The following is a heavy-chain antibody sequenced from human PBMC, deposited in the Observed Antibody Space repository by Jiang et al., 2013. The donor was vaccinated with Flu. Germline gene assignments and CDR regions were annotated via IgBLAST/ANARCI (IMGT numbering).Heavy chain of an antibody. V-gene: IGHV4-59*13. CDR1: GGSISSYY. Sequence: LLKPSETLSLTCTVSGGSISSYYWSWIRQPPGKGLEWIGYIYYSGSTNYNPSLKSRVTISVDTSKNQFSLKPSSVTAADTAVYYCARVGPEWEQSTFDIWGQGDNGHRLF. CDR3: ARVGPEWEQSTFDI. CDR2: IYYSGST. D-gene: IGHD1-26*01. J-gene: IGHJ3*02.